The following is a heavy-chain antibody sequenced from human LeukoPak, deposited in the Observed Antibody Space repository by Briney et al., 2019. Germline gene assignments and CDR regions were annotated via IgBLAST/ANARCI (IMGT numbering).Heavy chain of an antibody. V-gene: IGHV4-4*07. CDR1: GGSISSYY. J-gene: IGHJ4*02. D-gene: IGHD6-13*01. CDR2: IYTSGST. CDR3: ARVHPAGTIDY. Sequence: SGTLSLTCTVSGGSISSYYWSWIRQPAGKGLEWIGRIYTSGSTNYNPSLKSRVTMSVDTSKNQFSLKLSSVTAADTAVYYGARVHPAGTIDYWGQGTLLTVSS.